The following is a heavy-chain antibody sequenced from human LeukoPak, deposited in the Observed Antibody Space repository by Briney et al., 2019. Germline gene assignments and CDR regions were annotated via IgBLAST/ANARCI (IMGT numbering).Heavy chain of an antibody. D-gene: IGHD6-13*01. Sequence: SETLSLTCTASGGSLSSYYWNWIRQPPGKGLEWIGYINYSGSTNYNPSLKSRVTISVDTSKNQFSLKLSSVTAADTAVYYCASSSSWPPRLDYWGQGTLVTVSS. J-gene: IGHJ4*02. V-gene: IGHV4-59*01. CDR2: INYSGST. CDR1: GGSLSSYY. CDR3: ASSSSWPPRLDY.